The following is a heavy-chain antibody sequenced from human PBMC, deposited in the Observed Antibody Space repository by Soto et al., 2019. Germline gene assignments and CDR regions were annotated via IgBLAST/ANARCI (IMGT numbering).Heavy chain of an antibody. CDR2: ISSSSSYI. CDR1: GYTFSSYS. V-gene: IGHV3-21*01. Sequence: PGGSLRLSCAASGYTFSSYSMNWVRQAPGKGLEWVSSISSSSSYIYYADSVKGRFTISRDNAKNSLYLQMNSLRAEDTAVYYCARERWVYSYGINYYYGMDVWGQGTTVTVSS. J-gene: IGHJ6*02. CDR3: ARERWVYSYGINYYYGMDV. D-gene: IGHD5-18*01.